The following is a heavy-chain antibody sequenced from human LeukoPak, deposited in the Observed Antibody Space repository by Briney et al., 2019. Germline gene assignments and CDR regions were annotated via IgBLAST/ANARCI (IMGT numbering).Heavy chain of an antibody. Sequence: RASVKVSCKASGYTFTGYYLHWVRQAPGQGRAWMGWIYPNSGATKYAQKFQGRVTMTRDTSISTAYMELSGLRSDDTAVYYCGTLLSNGPFDYWGQGSLVTVSS. CDR1: GYTFTGYY. V-gene: IGHV1-2*02. J-gene: IGHJ4*02. CDR3: GTLLSNGPFDY. CDR2: IYPNSGAT.